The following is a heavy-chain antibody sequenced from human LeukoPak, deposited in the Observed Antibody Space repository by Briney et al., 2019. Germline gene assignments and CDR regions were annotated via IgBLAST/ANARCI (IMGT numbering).Heavy chain of an antibody. J-gene: IGHJ4*02. D-gene: IGHD4-23*01. CDR3: ARHDYGGNRFDY. CDR1: GGSISSYY. Sequence: SETLSLTCTVSGGSISSYYWSWIRQPPGKGLEWIGYIYYTGGTYYNPSLKSRVTISVDTSKNQFSLKLSSVTAADTAVYYCARHDYGGNRFDYWGQGTLVTVSS. CDR2: IYYTGGT. V-gene: IGHV4-59*08.